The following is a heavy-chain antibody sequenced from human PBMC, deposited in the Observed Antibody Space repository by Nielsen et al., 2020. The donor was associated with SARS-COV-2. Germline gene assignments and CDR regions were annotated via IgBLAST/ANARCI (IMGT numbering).Heavy chain of an antibody. CDR2: NHLA. V-gene: IGHV4-61*08. CDR3: AGEDPRGDSSRMEV. Sequence: SETLSLTCIVSGGSVDDAEYHWTWVRQPPGRGLEWIGNHLADYNPSLENRVTISVDTSKNEVFLHLTSVTAADTATYFCAGEDPRGDSSRMEVWGQGTTVIVSS. J-gene: IGHJ6*02. D-gene: IGHD6-6*01. CDR1: GGSVDDAEYH.